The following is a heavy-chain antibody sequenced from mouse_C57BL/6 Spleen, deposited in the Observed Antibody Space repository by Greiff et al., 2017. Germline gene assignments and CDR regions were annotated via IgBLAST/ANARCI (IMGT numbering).Heavy chain of an antibody. CDR2: IYPSDSET. CDR1: GYTFTSYW. CDR3: AREYYGSSYVRPYYFDY. J-gene: IGHJ2*01. V-gene: IGHV1-52*01. Sequence: QVQLQQPGAELVRPGSSVKLSCKASGYTFTSYWMHWVKQRPIQGLEWIGNIYPSDSETHYNQKFKDKATLTVDKSSSTAYMQLSSLTSEDSAVYYCAREYYGSSYVRPYYFDYWGQGTTLTVSS. D-gene: IGHD1-1*01.